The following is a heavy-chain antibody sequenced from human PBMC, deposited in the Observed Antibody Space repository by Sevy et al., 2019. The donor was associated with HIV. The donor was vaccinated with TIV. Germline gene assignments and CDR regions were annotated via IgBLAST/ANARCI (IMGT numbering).Heavy chain of an antibody. CDR3: AKDRRAGYSSGWPQGSSLSYYYYGMDV. Sequence: GGSLRLSCAASGFTFSSYGMHWVRQAPGKGLEWVAVISYDGSNKYYADSVKGRFTISRDNSKNTLYLQMNSLRAEDTAEYYCAKDRRAGYSSGWPQGSSLSYYYYGMDVWGQGTTVTVSS. CDR1: GFTFSSYG. CDR2: ISYDGSNK. V-gene: IGHV3-30*18. J-gene: IGHJ6*02. D-gene: IGHD6-19*01.